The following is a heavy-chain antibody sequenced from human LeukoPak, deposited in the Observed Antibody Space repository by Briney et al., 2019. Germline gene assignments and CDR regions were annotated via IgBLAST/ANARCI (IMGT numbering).Heavy chain of an antibody. D-gene: IGHD5-12*01. Sequence: GGSLRLSCTTSGFTFSDYALSWVRLAPGKGLEWVSLIRNKAFRETSEYAASVEGRFSISRDASKSIVYLQMNSLQTEDTAVYYCARAGIVAVIGYGMDVWGRGTTVTVSS. J-gene: IGHJ6*02. V-gene: IGHV3-49*04. CDR2: IRNKAFRETS. CDR3: ARAGIVAVIGYGMDV. CDR1: GFTFSDYA.